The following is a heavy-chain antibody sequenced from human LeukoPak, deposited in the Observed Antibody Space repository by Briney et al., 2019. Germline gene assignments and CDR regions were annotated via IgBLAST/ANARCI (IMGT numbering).Heavy chain of an antibody. J-gene: IGHJ5*02. Sequence: PSQTLSLTCTVSGGSISSGGYYWRWIRQHPGKGLEWIGYIYYSGSTYYNPSLKSRVTISVDTSKNQFSLKLSSVTAADTAVYYCAREAGSPFHSFDPWGQGTLVTVSS. D-gene: IGHD3-10*01. CDR3: AREAGSPFHSFDP. CDR2: IYYSGST. CDR1: GGSISSGGYY. V-gene: IGHV4-31*03.